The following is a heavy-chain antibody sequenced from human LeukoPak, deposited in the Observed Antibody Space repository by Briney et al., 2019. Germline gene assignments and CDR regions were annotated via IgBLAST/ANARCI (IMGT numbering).Heavy chain of an antibody. Sequence: GGSLRLSCAASGFTFSSYWMSWVRQAPGKGLEWVANIKQDGSEKYYVDSVEGRFTISRDNAKNSLYLQMNSLRAEDTAVYYCARGTAGRINWFDPWGQGTLVTVSS. CDR3: ARGTAGRINWFDP. J-gene: IGHJ5*02. D-gene: IGHD2-21*02. CDR1: GFTFSSYW. CDR2: IKQDGSEK. V-gene: IGHV3-7*01.